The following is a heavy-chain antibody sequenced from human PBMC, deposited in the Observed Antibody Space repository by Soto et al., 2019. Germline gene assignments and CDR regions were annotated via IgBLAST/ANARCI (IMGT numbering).Heavy chain of an antibody. CDR2: INTDGATS. J-gene: IGHJ3*02. CDR1: GFTFSGHW. V-gene: IGHV3-74*03. CDR3: ERGAGYCSRTSCYRRAFDT. Sequence: EVQLVESGGDLVQPGGSLRLSCAAVGFTFSGHWMHWVRQVPGKGLEWVSRINTDGATSTYADSVKGRFTISRDNTKNTIYLQMSALRAEDTALYYCERGAGYCSRTSCYRRAFDTWAQGKTVTVSS. D-gene: IGHD2-2*01.